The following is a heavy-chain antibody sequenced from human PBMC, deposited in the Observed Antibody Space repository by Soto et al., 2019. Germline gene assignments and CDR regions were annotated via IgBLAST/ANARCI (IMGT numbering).Heavy chain of an antibody. CDR3: AKSNVAGRIGFFDF. V-gene: IGHV3-23*01. D-gene: IGHD1-1*01. Sequence: EVQVLESGGGLVQPGGSLRLSCAASGFIFSDYAMSWVRRAPGKGLEWVSTISGSGGTTYYTDSVKGRFTISRDNSKNTLFLQMNSLRGEDTAVYYCAKSNVAGRIGFFDFWGQGTLVTVSS. CDR2: ISGSGGTT. J-gene: IGHJ4*02. CDR1: GFIFSDYA.